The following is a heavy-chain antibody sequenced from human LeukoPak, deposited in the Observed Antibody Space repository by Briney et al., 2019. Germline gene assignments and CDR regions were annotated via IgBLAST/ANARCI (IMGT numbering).Heavy chain of an antibody. CDR2: IDNGGSST. V-gene: IGHV3-74*01. Sequence: GSLRLSCSASGFTFSSYWMHWVRQAPGKGLVWVSRIDNGGSSTNYADSVRGRFTISRDNAKNTLYLQMNSLRAEDTAVYYCARVDWNIDYWGQGTLVTVSS. D-gene: IGHD1/OR15-1a*01. CDR1: GFTFSSYW. CDR3: ARVDWNIDY. J-gene: IGHJ4*02.